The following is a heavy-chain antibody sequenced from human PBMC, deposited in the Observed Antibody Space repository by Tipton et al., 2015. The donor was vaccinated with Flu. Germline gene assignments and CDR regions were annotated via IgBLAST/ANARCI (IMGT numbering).Heavy chain of an antibody. CDR3: AKLNYEADYFDY. Sequence: SLRLSCAASGFTFSSYAMSWVRQAPGKGLEWVSAISGSGGSTYYADSVKGRFTISRDNSKNTLYLQMNSPRAEDTAVYYCAKLNYEADYFDYWGQGTLVTVSS. D-gene: IGHD1-7*01. J-gene: IGHJ4*02. V-gene: IGHV3-23*01. CDR1: GFTFSSYA. CDR2: ISGSGGST.